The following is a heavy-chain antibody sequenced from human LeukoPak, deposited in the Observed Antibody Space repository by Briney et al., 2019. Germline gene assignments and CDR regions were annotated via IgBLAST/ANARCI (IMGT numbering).Heavy chain of an antibody. CDR2: INPSGGST. CDR3: ARMTTVVTPGAFDY. CDR1: GYTFTSYY. J-gene: IGHJ4*02. V-gene: IGHV1-46*01. Sequence: ASVKVSCKASGYTFTSYYMHWVRQAPGQGLEWMGIINPSGGSTSYAQKFQGRVTMTRDMSTSTIYMELSSLRSDDTAVYYCARMTTVVTPGAFDYWGQGTLVTVSS. D-gene: IGHD4-23*01.